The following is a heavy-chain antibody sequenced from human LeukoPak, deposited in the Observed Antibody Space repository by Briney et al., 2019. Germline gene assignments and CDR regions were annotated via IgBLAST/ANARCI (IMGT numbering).Heavy chain of an antibody. V-gene: IGHV1-69*06. D-gene: IGHD3-22*01. CDR1: GGTFSNYA. Sequence: ASVKASCKASGGTFSNYAISWVRQAPGQGLEWMGGIIPIFDTANYAQKFQGRVTITADKSTSTAYMELRSLRSEDTAVYYCGRVFLDNYDRSDYVTWGKGPLVTVSP. CDR2: IIPIFDTA. J-gene: IGHJ5*02. CDR3: GRVFLDNYDRSDYVT.